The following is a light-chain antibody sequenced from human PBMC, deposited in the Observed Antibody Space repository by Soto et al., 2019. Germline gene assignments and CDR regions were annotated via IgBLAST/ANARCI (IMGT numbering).Light chain of an antibody. J-gene: IGKJ2*01. CDR3: QQSYSTPYT. Sequence: DIQMTQSPSSLSASVGDRVTITCRTSRGISTSLNWYQQQPGRAPKLLIYGASSLQSGVPSRFLAGGSGADFTLTISSLQPEDFATYFCQQSYSTPYTFGQGTKLEIK. CDR2: GAS. CDR1: RGISTS. V-gene: IGKV1-39*01.